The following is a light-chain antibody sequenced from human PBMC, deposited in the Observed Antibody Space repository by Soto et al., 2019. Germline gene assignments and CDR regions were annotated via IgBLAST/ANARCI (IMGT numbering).Light chain of an antibody. Sequence: EIVLTQSPATLSLSPGERATLSCRASQSVSRYLAWYQQRPGQAPRLLIYDASNRATGVPARFSGSGSGTDFTLTISSLQSEDFAVYFCQQYNIWPQTFGQGTKVDIK. J-gene: IGKJ1*01. V-gene: IGKV3-11*01. CDR3: QQYNIWPQT. CDR1: QSVSRY. CDR2: DAS.